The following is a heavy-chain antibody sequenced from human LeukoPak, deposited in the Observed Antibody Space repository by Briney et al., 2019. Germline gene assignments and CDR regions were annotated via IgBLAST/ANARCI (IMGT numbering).Heavy chain of an antibody. CDR3: ARHYGP. V-gene: IGHV4-30-2*03. D-gene: IGHD3-10*01. J-gene: IGHJ4*02. CDR1: GGSISSGGYS. CDR2: XXHXGXX. Sequence: PSQTLSLTCAVSGGSISSGGYSWSWIRQPPGKGLEWIGXXXHXGXXXYNPSLXXRVTISVDTSKNQFSLKLNSVTATDTAVYYCARHYGPWGQGTLVTVSS.